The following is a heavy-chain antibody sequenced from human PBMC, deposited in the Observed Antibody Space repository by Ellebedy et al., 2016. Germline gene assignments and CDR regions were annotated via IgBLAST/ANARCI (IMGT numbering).Heavy chain of an antibody. D-gene: IGHD5-24*01. CDR3: ARDRDSDY. CDR2: IDTKTGNP. CDR1: GYTVTDYA. V-gene: IGHV7-4-1*02. Sequence: ASVKVSCKASGYTVTDYAINWVRQAPGQGLEWMGWIDTKTGNPTYAHDFTGRFVLSLDTSVSPAYLQISSLEVDDTAVYYCARDRDSDYWGQGTLVIVSS. J-gene: IGHJ4*02.